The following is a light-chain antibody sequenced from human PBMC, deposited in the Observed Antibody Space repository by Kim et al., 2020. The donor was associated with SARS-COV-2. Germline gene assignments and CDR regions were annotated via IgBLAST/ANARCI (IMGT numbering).Light chain of an antibody. Sequence: EIVMTQSPATLSVSPGERATLSCRASQSVSSNLAWYQQKPGQAPRLLIYGASTRATDIPARFSGSGSGTEFTLTISSLQSEDFVVYYCQQYDNWPYTFGQGTKLEI. CDR1: QSVSSN. CDR3: QQYDNWPYT. V-gene: IGKV3-15*01. J-gene: IGKJ2*01. CDR2: GAS.